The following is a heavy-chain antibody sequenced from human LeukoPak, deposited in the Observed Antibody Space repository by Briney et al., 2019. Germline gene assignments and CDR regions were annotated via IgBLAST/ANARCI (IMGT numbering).Heavy chain of an antibody. CDR3: ARVPSDVIVAAGIFDY. Sequence: GGSLRLSCAASGFTFSSYWMSWVRQAPGKGLEWVANIKQDGSEKYYVDSVKGRFTISRDNAKDSLYLQMNCLRAEDTAVYYCARVPSDVIVAAGIFDYWGQGTLVTVSS. CDR1: GFTFSSYW. J-gene: IGHJ4*02. CDR2: IKQDGSEK. V-gene: IGHV3-7*01. D-gene: IGHD6-13*01.